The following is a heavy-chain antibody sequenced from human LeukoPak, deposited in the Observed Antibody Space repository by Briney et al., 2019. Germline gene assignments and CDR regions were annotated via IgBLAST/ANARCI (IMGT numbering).Heavy chain of an antibody. CDR3: ARQPPNTASFDY. CDR1: GGSVNGYY. V-gene: IGHV4-59*02. D-gene: IGHD2-21*02. Sequence: SETLSLTCAVSGGSVNGYYWSWLWQTPGMGLEWIGYIYSSGDINYNPSLTSRLTMSVDTSNNQVSLKLSSVTAADTAVYFCARQPPNTASFDYWGQGTLVTVSS. J-gene: IGHJ4*02. CDR2: IYSSGDI.